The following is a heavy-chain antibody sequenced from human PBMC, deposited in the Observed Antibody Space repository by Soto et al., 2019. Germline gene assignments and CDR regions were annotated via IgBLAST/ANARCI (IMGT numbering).Heavy chain of an antibody. CDR2: TYYRSKWYN. Sequence: LHCHSLTGAINGVRGSRNSVASSLIRQTPTRGLEWLGRTYYRSKWYNDYAVSVKSRITINPDTSKNQFSLQLNSVTPEDTAVYYCARDLLSQWLNAVDIWGQGTMVTGSS. D-gene: IGHD6-19*01. CDR1: GVRGSRNSVA. V-gene: IGHV6-1*01. J-gene: IGHJ3*02. CDR3: ARDLLSQWLNAVDI.